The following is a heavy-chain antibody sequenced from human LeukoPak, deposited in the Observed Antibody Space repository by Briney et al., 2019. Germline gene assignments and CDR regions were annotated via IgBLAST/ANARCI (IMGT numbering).Heavy chain of an antibody. D-gene: IGHD5-18*01. V-gene: IGHV3-9*01. CDR2: ISWNSGSI. Sequence: GGSLRLSCAASGFTFDDYAMHWVRQAPGKGLEWVSGISWNSGSIGYADSVKGRFTISRDNAKNSLYLQMNSLRAEDTALYYCAEGEYSYGLLWGQGTLVTVSS. CDR3: AEGEYSYGLL. CDR1: GFTFDDYA. J-gene: IGHJ4*02.